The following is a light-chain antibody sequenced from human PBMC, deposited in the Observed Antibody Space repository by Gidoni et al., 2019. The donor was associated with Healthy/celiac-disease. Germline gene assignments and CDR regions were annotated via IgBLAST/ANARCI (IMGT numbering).Light chain of an antibody. CDR1: SSDVGGYNY. CDR2: DVS. V-gene: IGLV2-14*03. J-gene: IGLJ2*01. Sequence: QSALTQPASGSGSPGQSITISCTGTSSDVGGYNYVSWYQQHPGKAPKLMIYDVSNRPSGVSKRFSGSKSGNTASLTISGLQAEDEADYYCSSYTSSSTVVFGGGTKLTVL. CDR3: SSYTSSSTVV.